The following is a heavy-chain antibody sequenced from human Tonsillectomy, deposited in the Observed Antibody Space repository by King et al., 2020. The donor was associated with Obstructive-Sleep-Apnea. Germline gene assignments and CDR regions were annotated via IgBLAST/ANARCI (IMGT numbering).Heavy chain of an antibody. Sequence: TLKESGPTLVKPTQTLTLTCTFSGFSLSISGVGVVWIRQPPGKALEWLALIYWDDDKRYSPFLKSRLTITKDTSKNQVVLTMTNMDPVDTATYYCAHSLRGYGQWLGEGGFDYWGQGTLVTVSS. CDR1: GFSLSISGVG. D-gene: IGHD6-19*01. V-gene: IGHV2-5*02. J-gene: IGHJ4*02. CDR3: AHSLRGYGQWLGEGGFDY. CDR2: IYWDDDK.